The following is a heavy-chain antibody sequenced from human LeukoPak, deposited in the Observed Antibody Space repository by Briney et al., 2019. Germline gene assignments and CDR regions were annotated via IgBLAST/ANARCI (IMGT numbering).Heavy chain of an antibody. CDR2: INPNSGGT. V-gene: IGHV1-2*02. CDR1: GYTFTDYY. CDR3: ARSEGRSSFTFDI. Sequence: GASVKVSCKASGYTFTDYYMHWVRQAPGHGLEWMGWINPNSGGTNYAQTFQDRVTMTRDTSISTAYMELTRLRSDDTAVYYCARSEGRSSFTFDIWGQGTMVTVSS. D-gene: IGHD2-15*01. J-gene: IGHJ3*02.